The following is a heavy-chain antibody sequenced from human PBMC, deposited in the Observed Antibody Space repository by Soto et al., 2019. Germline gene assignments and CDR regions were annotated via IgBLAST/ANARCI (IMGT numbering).Heavy chain of an antibody. CDR3: ARRSSGWYFDY. CDR1: GFTFSSYA. J-gene: IGHJ4*02. Sequence: EVQLLESGGGLVQPGGSLRLSCAASGFTFSSYAMSWVRQAPGKGLEWVSAISGSGGSTYYADSVKGRFTISRYNYTNTLYLQINSLRAEDTAVYYCARRSSGWYFDYWGQGTLVTVSS. V-gene: IGHV3-23*01. D-gene: IGHD6-19*01. CDR2: ISGSGGST.